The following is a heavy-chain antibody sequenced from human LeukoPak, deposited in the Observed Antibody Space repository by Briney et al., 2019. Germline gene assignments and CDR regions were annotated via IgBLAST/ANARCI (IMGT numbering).Heavy chain of an antibody. J-gene: IGHJ5*02. CDR3: ARVGRRNWFDP. CDR1: GGSISSYY. CDR2: IYYSGTT. V-gene: IGHV4-59*01. Sequence: SETLSLTCTVSGGSISSYYWSWIRQPPGKGREWIGYIYYSGTTNYNHSLKSRVTISVDTSKNQFSLKLSSVTAADTAVYYCARVGRRNWFDPWGQGTLVTVSS. D-gene: IGHD1-1*01.